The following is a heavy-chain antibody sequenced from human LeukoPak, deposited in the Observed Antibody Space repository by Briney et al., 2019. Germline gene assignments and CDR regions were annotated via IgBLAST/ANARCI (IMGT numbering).Heavy chain of an antibody. CDR3: ARDQAYYYDSSGYYGGFDY. CDR1: GYTFTGYY. CDR2: INPNSGGT. Sequence: ASVKVSCKASGYTFTGYYMHWVRQAPGQGLEWMGRINPNSGGTNYAQKFQGRVTMTRDTSISTAYMEVSRLRSDDTAVYYCARDQAYYYDSSGYYGGFDYWGQGTLVTVSS. V-gene: IGHV1-2*06. J-gene: IGHJ4*02. D-gene: IGHD3-22*01.